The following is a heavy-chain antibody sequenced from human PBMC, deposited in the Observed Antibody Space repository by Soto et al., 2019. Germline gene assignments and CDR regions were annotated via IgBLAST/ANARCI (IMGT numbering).Heavy chain of an antibody. Sequence: GGSLRLSGAASGFTFSSYDMSWVRQAPGEGLEWVSVMSGSGASTYYADSVRGRFTISRDNSKNTLYLQMNSLTAEDTAVYYCVKGGTNFWSGYPLDYWGQGTLVTVSS. CDR3: VKGGTNFWSGYPLDY. CDR2: MSGSGAST. CDR1: GFTFSSYD. V-gene: IGHV3-23*01. D-gene: IGHD3-3*01. J-gene: IGHJ4*01.